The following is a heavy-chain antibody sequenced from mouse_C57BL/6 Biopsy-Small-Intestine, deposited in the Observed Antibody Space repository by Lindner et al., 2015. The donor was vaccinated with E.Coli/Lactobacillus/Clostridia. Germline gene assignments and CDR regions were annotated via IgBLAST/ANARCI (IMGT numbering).Heavy chain of an antibody. CDR2: INPNNGGT. V-gene: IGHV1-18*01. CDR3: ARKDYDVAMDY. D-gene: IGHD2-4*01. Sequence: VQLQESGPGLVKPGASVKIPCKASGYTFTDYNMDWVKQSHGKSLEWIGDINPNNGGTIYNQKFKGKATLTVDKSSSTAYMELRSLTSEDTAVYYCARKDYDVAMDYWGQGTSVTVSS. J-gene: IGHJ4*01. CDR1: GYTFTDYN.